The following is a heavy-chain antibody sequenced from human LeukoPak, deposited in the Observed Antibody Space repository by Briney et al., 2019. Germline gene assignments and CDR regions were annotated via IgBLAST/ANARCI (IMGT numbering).Heavy chain of an antibody. CDR2: INPNSGGT. Sequence: GASVKVSCKASGYTFTGYYMHWVRQAPGQGLEWMGWINPNSGGTNYAQKFQGRVTMTRDTSISTAYMELSRLRSDDTAVYYCARDWGEQWLVLSSLDPWGQGTLVTVSS. CDR1: GYTFTGYY. J-gene: IGHJ5*02. V-gene: IGHV1-2*02. D-gene: IGHD6-19*01. CDR3: ARDWGEQWLVLSSLDP.